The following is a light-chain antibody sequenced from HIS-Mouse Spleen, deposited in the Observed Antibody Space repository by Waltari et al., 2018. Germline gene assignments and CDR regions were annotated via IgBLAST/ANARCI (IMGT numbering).Light chain of an antibody. CDR2: EDN. CDR3: QSYDSSNLV. CDR1: SGSIASNY. V-gene: IGLV6-57*04. J-gene: IGLJ3*02. Sequence: NFMLTQPHSVSESPGKTVTISCTRSSGSIASNYVQGYQQRPGSAPTTVIYEDNQRPPGVPDRFSGSIDSSSNSASLTISGLKTEDEADYYCQSYDSSNLVFGGGTKLTVL.